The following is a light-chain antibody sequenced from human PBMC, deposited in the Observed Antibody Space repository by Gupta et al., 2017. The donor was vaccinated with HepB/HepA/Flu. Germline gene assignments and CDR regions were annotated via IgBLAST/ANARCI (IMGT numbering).Light chain of an antibody. CDR2: GAS. CDR3: QQYNNTPLT. Sequence: DIVMTQFPDPLVVSLGERDTINCKSSQSVLYSLKNKNYLAWYQQKPGQPPKLLIYGASTRESGVPDRFSGSESGTDFTLTINNLQAEDVAVYYCQQYNNTPLTFGGGTKVEIK. V-gene: IGKV4-1*01. J-gene: IGKJ4*01. CDR1: QSVLYSLKNKNY.